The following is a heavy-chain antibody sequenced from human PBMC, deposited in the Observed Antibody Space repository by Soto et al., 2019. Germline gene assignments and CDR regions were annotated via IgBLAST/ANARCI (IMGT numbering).Heavy chain of an antibody. Sequence: QVQLQESGPGLVKPSETLSLTCTVSGGSISSYYWSWIRQHPGKGLEWIGYIYYSGSTNYNPSLKSRVTISVSTSKNQFSLKLSSVTAADTAVYYCARILGYCSGGSCYDFSVDYWGQGTLVTVSS. D-gene: IGHD2-15*01. CDR1: GGSISSYY. J-gene: IGHJ4*02. CDR3: ARILGYCSGGSCYDFSVDY. CDR2: IYYSGST. V-gene: IGHV4-59*01.